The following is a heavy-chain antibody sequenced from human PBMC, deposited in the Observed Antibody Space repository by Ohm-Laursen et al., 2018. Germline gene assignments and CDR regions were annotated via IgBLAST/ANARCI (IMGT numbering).Heavy chain of an antibody. Sequence: SLRLSCAASGFTFSDYYMSWIRQAPGKRLEWVSYISSSGSTIYYADSVKGRFTISRDNAKNSLYLQMNSLRAEDTAVYYCARARPPTYHYGMDVWGQGTTVTVSS. J-gene: IGHJ6*02. CDR2: ISSSGSTI. D-gene: IGHD6-6*01. V-gene: IGHV3-11*01. CDR3: ARARPPTYHYGMDV. CDR1: GFTFSDYY.